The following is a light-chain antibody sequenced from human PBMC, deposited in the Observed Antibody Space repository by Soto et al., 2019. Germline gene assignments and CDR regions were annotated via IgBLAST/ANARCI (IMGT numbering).Light chain of an antibody. CDR3: ISYTSSSTWV. CDR2: EVS. Sequence: QSALTQPASVSGSPGQSITISCTGTSSDVGGYNYVSRYQQHPGKAPKLMIYEVSNRPSGVSDRFSGSRSGNTASLTISGLQAEDESDYYCISYTSSSTWVFGGGTKVTVL. J-gene: IGLJ3*02. CDR1: SSDVGGYNY. V-gene: IGLV2-14*01.